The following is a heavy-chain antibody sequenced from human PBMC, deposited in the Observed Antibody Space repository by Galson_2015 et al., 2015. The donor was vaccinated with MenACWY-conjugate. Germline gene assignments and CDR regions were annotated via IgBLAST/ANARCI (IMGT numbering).Heavy chain of an antibody. CDR3: ASSDPRLVVVMIDS. D-gene: IGHD3-22*01. J-gene: IGHJ4*02. CDR2: ISDSGSRT. CDR1: GFTFTTYA. Sequence: SLRLSCAASGFTFTTYAMSWVRQAPGKGLEWVSTISDSGSRTYYANSVKGRFTISRDNSKNTLYLQMNSLRVEDTAIYYCASSDPRLVVVMIDSWGQGALVTVSS. V-gene: IGHV3-23*01.